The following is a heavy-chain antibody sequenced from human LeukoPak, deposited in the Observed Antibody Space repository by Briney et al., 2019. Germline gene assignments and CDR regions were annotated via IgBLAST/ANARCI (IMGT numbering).Heavy chain of an antibody. V-gene: IGHV1-3*04. D-gene: IGHD5-18*01. CDR1: GYTFTSYA. Sequence: ASVKASCKASGYTFTSYALHWVRQAPGQRLEWMGWINTGNGNTKYSQKFQGRVTITRDTSANIAYMDLSSLRSEDTAVYYCARPVDTAFDAFDIWGQGTMVTVS. J-gene: IGHJ3*02. CDR3: ARPVDTAFDAFDI. CDR2: INTGNGNT.